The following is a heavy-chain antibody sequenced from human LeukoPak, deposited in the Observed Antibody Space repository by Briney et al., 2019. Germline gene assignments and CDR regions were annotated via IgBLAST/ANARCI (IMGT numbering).Heavy chain of an antibody. Sequence: ASVKVSCKASGYTFTSYAMNWVRQAPGQGLEWMGWINPNGGDTNYAQMFQDRVTMTRNTSISTAYMELRRLRSDDTAVYYCARELFYTFGSKSNRVDYWGQGTLVTISS. CDR2: INPNGGDT. D-gene: IGHD1-14*01. CDR3: ARELFYTFGSKSNRVDY. V-gene: IGHV1-2*02. J-gene: IGHJ4*02. CDR1: GYTFTSYA.